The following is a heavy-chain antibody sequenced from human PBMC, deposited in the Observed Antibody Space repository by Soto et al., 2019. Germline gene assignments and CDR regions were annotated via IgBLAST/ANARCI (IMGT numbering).Heavy chain of an antibody. D-gene: IGHD4-17*01. CDR2: IIPIFGTA. Sequence: QVQLVQSGAEVKKPGSSVKVSCKASGGTFSSYAISWVRQAPGQGLEWMGGIIPIFGTANYAQKFQGRVTITADESTSTAYMELSSLRSEDTVVYYCARDKVDYGGNSLAFDIWGQGTMVTVSS. J-gene: IGHJ3*02. CDR1: GGTFSSYA. CDR3: ARDKVDYGGNSLAFDI. V-gene: IGHV1-69*01.